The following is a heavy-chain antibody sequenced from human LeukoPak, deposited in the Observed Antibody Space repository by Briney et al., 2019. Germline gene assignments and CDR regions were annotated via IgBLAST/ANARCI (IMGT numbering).Heavy chain of an antibody. CDR3: ARAYCGGDCYSGYFFDY. J-gene: IGHJ4*02. D-gene: IGHD2-21*02. V-gene: IGHV1-69*06. CDR1: GGTFSSYA. Sequence: GASVKVSCKASGGTFSSYAISWVRQAPGQGLEWMGGIIPIFGTANYAQKFQGRVTITADKSTSTVYMELSSLRSEDTAVYYCARAYCGGDCYSGYFFDYWGQGTLVTVSS. CDR2: IIPIFGTA.